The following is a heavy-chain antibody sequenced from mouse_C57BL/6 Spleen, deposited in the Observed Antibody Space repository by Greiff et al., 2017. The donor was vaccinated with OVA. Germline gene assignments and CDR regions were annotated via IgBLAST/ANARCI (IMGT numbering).Heavy chain of an antibody. CDR3: ARGNYYGSSPYFDY. Sequence: VQLQQSGAELVRPGPSVKVSCKASGYAFTNHLIEWVKQRPGQGLEWIGVINPGSGGTNYNEKFKGKATLTADKSSSTAYMQLSSLTSEDSAVYFCARGNYYGSSPYFDYWGQGTTLTVSS. CDR2: INPGSGGT. CDR1: GYAFTNHL. D-gene: IGHD1-1*01. V-gene: IGHV1-54*01. J-gene: IGHJ2*01.